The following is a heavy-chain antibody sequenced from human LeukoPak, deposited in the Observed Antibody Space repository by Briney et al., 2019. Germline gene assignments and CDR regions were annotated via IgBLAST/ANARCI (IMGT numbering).Heavy chain of an antibody. D-gene: IGHD5-18*01. CDR2: IYYSGST. Sequence: SETLSLTCTVSGGSISSSSYYWGWIRQPPGKGLEWIGSIYYSGSTYYNPSLKSRVTISVDTSKNQFSLKLSSVTAADTAVYYCAREKFWKSYQYSYGYKTANFDYWGQGTLVTVSS. CDR1: GGSISSSSYY. J-gene: IGHJ4*02. V-gene: IGHV4-39*07. CDR3: AREKFWKSYQYSYGYKTANFDY.